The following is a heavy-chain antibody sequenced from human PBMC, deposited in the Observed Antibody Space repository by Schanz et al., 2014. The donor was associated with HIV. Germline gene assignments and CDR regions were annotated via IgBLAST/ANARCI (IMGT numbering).Heavy chain of an antibody. CDR1: GGSFSGDY. Sequence: QVQLQQWGAGLLKPSETLSLTCAVYGGSFSGDYWTWLRQSPGKALEWIGEINDSGRASINPSLKRRVTMSVATSKNQSSLKLSSVTAADTAFYYCAKDGGRMGGQRQLFAYWGHGTLVTVSS. V-gene: IGHV4-34*01. CDR3: AKDGGRMGGQRQLFAY. CDR2: INDSGRA. J-gene: IGHJ4*03. D-gene: IGHD3-16*01.